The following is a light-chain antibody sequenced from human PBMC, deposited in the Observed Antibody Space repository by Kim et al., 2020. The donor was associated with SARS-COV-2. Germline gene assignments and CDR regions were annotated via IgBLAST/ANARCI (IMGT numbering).Light chain of an antibody. CDR3: QQYKSYPWT. CDR2: KAS. J-gene: IGKJ1*01. Sequence: DIQLTQSPSTLSASVGDRVTITSRASRNIDTWVAWYQQKPGKAPKLLIYKASNLKSEVPSRFSDSGSGTEFTLTTSSLQPDDFATYYCQQYKSYPWTFGQGTKLEI. CDR1: RNIDTW. V-gene: IGKV1-5*03.